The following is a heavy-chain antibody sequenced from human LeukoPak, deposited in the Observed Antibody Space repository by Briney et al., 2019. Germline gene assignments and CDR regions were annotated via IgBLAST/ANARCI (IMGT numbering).Heavy chain of an antibody. Sequence: GGSLRLSCAASGFTFGTYAMSWVRQAPGKGLEWISAISGSGGSTYYADSVKGRFTISRDNSKNTLYLQMNSLRAEDTAVYYCPLQRYSSSWYPFNWFDPWGQGTLVTVSS. CDR2: ISGSGGST. CDR3: PLQRYSSSWYPFNWFDP. V-gene: IGHV3-23*01. D-gene: IGHD6-13*01. J-gene: IGHJ5*02. CDR1: GFTFGTYA.